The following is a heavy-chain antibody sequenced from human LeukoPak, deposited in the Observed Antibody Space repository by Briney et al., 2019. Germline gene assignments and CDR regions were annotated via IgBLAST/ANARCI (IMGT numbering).Heavy chain of an antibody. Sequence: GGSLRLSCVASGFTFNRYWMGWVRQAPGKGLEWVANIKQDGSEKYYVHSVEGQFTISRDNAKKSLYLQMDSLRAEDTAIYYCASPRATDFWSGYPNWGQGTLVTVSP. CDR2: IKQDGSEK. CDR1: GFTFNRYW. D-gene: IGHD3-3*01. V-gene: IGHV3-7*01. CDR3: ASPRATDFWSGYPN. J-gene: IGHJ4*02.